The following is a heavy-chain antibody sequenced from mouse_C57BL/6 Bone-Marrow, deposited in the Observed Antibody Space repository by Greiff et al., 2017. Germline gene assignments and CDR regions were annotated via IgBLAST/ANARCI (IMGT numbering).Heavy chain of an antibody. CDR2: IDPSDSYT. Sequence: QVQLQQPGAELVMPGASVKLSCKASGYTFTSYWMHWVKQRPGQGLEWIGEIDPSDSYTNYHQKFKGKSTLTVDKSSSTAYMQLSSLTSEDSAVYYCARLGRGYWGQGTTLTVSS. D-gene: IGHD4-1*01. J-gene: IGHJ2*01. V-gene: IGHV1-69*01. CDR3: ARLGRGY. CDR1: GYTFTSYW.